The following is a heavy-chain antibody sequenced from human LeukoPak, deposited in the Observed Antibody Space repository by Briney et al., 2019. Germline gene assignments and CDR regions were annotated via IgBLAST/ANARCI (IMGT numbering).Heavy chain of an antibody. J-gene: IGHJ4*02. CDR2: IYDSGSS. CDR1: GGSIRGYY. CDR3: ARGRSSSWVDY. Sequence: PSETLSLTCSVSGGSIRGYYWSWIRQPPGKGLEWIGYIYDSGSSKYNPSLKSRVTISVDTSKNQFSLKLSSVTAADTAVYYCARGRSSSWVDYWGQGTLVTVSS. D-gene: IGHD6-13*01. V-gene: IGHV4-59*01.